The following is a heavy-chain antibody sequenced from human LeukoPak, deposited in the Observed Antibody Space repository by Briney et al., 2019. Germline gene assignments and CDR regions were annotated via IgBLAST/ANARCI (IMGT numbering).Heavy chain of an antibody. D-gene: IGHD2-21*02. CDR3: VRGSLRLPRSTPDY. CDR1: GFSFTNYW. J-gene: IGHJ4*02. Sequence: GGSLRLSCAVSGFSFTNYWMHWVRQDPGKGLVWVSYISSDGSVTKYADSVKGRFTISRDNAVNTLYLQMNSLRVEDTAVYYCVRGSLRLPRSTPDYWGQGTLVTVST. CDR2: ISSDGSVT. V-gene: IGHV3-74*03.